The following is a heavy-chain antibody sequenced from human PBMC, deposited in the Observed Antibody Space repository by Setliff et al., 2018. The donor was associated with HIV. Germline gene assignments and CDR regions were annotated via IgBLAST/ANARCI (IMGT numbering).Heavy chain of an antibody. Sequence: SETLSLTCTVSGGSISSHYWIWIRQPPGKGLEWIGYIHYSGATNYNPALKSRVTISLDTSRTQFSLKLNSVTAADPAMYYCARVVDADYLDYWGQGTPVTVSS. CDR2: IHYSGAT. D-gene: IGHD2-15*01. J-gene: IGHJ4*02. CDR3: ARVVDADYLDY. V-gene: IGHV4-59*08. CDR1: GGSISSHY.